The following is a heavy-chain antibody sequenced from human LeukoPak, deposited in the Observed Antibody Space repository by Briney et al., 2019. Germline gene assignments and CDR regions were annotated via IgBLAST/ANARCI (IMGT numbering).Heavy chain of an antibody. CDR2: IRYDGSNK. CDR3: AKDSYGYDYYYYYMDV. Sequence: GGSLRLSCAASGFTFSSYGMHWVRQAPGKGLEWLAFIRYDGSNKYYADSVKGRFTISRDNSKNTLYLQMNSLRAEDTAVYYCAKDSYGYDYYYYYMDVWGKGTTVTISS. V-gene: IGHV3-30*02. J-gene: IGHJ6*03. D-gene: IGHD5-18*01. CDR1: GFTFSSYG.